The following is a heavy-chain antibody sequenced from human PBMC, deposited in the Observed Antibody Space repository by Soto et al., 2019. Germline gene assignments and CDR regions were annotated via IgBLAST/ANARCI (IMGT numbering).Heavy chain of an antibody. V-gene: IGHV1-18*01. Sequence: QVQLVQSGAEVKKPGDSVKVSCKASGYTFTRYGISWVRQAPRQGLEWMGWISAYNGNTNYAQKLQGRVTMTTDTSTSTAYMELRSLRSDDTAVYYCASFLGYNWNDVADYWGQGTLVTVSS. CDR3: ASFLGYNWNDVADY. J-gene: IGHJ4*02. CDR2: ISAYNGNT. CDR1: GYTFTRYG. D-gene: IGHD1-1*01.